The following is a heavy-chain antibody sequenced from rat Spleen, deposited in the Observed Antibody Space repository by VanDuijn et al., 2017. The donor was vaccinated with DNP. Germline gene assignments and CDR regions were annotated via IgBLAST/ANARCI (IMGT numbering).Heavy chain of an antibody. Sequence: EVQLVESGGGLVQPGRSLKLSCAASGFTFSDYNMAWVRQAPKKGLEWVATIINDGSRTYYRDSVKGRFTISRDNAKSTLYLQMDSLRSEDTATYYCTTLNYYASLSGYFDHWGQGVMVTVSS. CDR2: IINDGSRT. CDR1: GFTFSDYN. V-gene: IGHV5S10*01. J-gene: IGHJ2*01. D-gene: IGHD1-12*01. CDR3: TTLNYYASLSGYFDH.